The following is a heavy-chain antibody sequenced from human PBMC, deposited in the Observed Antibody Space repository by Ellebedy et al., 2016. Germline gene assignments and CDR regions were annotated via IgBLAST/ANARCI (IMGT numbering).Heavy chain of an antibody. Sequence: SETLSLXCTVSGGSISSYYWSWIRQPPGKGLEWIGYIYYSGSTNYNPSLKSRVTISVDTSKNQFSLKLSSVTAADTAVYYCARDAAYGSGSYFDYWGQGTLVTVSS. CDR1: GGSISSYY. V-gene: IGHV4-59*01. CDR3: ARDAAYGSGSYFDY. J-gene: IGHJ4*02. CDR2: IYYSGST. D-gene: IGHD3-10*01.